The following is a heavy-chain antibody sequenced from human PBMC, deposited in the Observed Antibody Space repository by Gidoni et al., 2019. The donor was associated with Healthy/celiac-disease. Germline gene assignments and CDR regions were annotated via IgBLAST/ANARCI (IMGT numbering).Heavy chain of an antibody. V-gene: IGHV1-69*01. Sequence: QVQLVQSGAEVKQPGSSVKVSCKASVGTFSTYASSRVRQAPGQGLEWMGGIIPIFGTANYAQKFQGRVTITADESTSTAYMELSSLRSEDTAVYYCARDRIAAAKGYYFDYWGQGTLVTVSS. CDR3: ARDRIAAAKGYYFDY. D-gene: IGHD6-13*01. J-gene: IGHJ4*02. CDR2: IIPIFGTA. CDR1: VGTFSTYA.